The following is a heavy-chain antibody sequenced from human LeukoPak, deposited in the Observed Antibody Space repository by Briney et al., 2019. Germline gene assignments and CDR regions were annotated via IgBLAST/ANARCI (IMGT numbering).Heavy chain of an antibody. Sequence: PSETLSLTCTVSGGSISSYYWSWIRQPAGKGLEWIGRIYASGSTNYNPSLKSRVTMSVDTSKNQFSLKLSSVTAADTAVYYCARHPPYYYDSSGFDYWGQGTLVTVSS. CDR2: IYASGST. CDR3: ARHPPYYYDSSGFDY. D-gene: IGHD3-22*01. V-gene: IGHV4-4*07. CDR1: GGSISSYY. J-gene: IGHJ4*02.